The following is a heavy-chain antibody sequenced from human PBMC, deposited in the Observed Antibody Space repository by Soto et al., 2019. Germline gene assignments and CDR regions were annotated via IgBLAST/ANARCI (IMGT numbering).Heavy chain of an antibody. V-gene: IGHV4-31*03. D-gene: IGHD3-22*01. Sequence: SETLSLTCTVSGGSISCGGYYWSWIRQRPGKGLEWIGYIYYSGSTYYNPSLKSRVTISVDTSKNQFSLKLSSVTAADTAVYYCASYYYDSSGYPVAFDIWGQGTMVTVSS. CDR2: IYYSGST. J-gene: IGHJ3*02. CDR1: GGSISCGGYY. CDR3: ASYYYDSSGYPVAFDI.